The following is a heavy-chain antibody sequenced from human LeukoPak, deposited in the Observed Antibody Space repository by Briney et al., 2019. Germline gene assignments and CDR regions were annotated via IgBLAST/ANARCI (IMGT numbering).Heavy chain of an antibody. CDR2: ISGSGGST. CDR3: AKDLVQWLVQYSFDY. Sequence: GGSLRLSCAASGFTFSSYAMRWVCQAPGKGLEWVSAISGSGGSTYYADSVKGRFTFSRDNSKHTLYMQMNSLTDENAVVYYCAKDLVQWLVQYSFDYWGQGTLVTVSS. J-gene: IGHJ4*02. V-gene: IGHV3-23*01. D-gene: IGHD6-19*01. CDR1: GFTFSSYA.